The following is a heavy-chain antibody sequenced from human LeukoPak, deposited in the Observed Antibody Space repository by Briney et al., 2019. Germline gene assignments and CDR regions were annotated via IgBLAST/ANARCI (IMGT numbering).Heavy chain of an antibody. J-gene: IGHJ4*02. Sequence: ASVKVSFKASGYTFIIYYIHWVRQAPGQGLEWMGAVNPSGGSTNYAQKFQGRITMTRDTSTSTVYMELSSLRSEDTAVYYCARGKTMGDYWGQGTRVTVSS. V-gene: IGHV1-46*01. CDR3: ARGKTMGDY. D-gene: IGHD4/OR15-4a*01. CDR2: VNPSGGST. CDR1: GYTFIIYY.